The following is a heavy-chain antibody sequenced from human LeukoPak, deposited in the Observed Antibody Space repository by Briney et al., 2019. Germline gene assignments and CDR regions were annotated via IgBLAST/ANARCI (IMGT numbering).Heavy chain of an antibody. CDR2: MNPNSGNT. CDR1: GYTFTSYD. Sequence: ASVKVSCKASGYTFTSYDINWVRQATGQGLEWMGWMNPNSGNTGYAQKFQGRVTMTRNTSISTAYMELSSLRSEDTAVYYRASAVGYCSSTSCFFRYYYYGMDVWGQGTTVTVSS. V-gene: IGHV1-8*01. CDR3: ASAVGYCSSTSCFFRYYYYGMDV. J-gene: IGHJ6*02. D-gene: IGHD2-2*01.